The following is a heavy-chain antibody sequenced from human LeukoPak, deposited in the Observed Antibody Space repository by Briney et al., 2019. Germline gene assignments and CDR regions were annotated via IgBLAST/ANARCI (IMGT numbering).Heavy chain of an antibody. V-gene: IGHV3-30-3*01. D-gene: IGHD6-13*01. CDR2: ISHDGSNK. Sequence: GGSLRLSCAASGFTFSSYAMHWVRQAPGKGLEWVAVISHDGSNKYYADSVKGRFTISRDNSKNTLYLQMNSLRAEDTAVYYCAREQLAPINDAFDIWGQGTMVTVSS. CDR1: GFTFSSYA. J-gene: IGHJ3*02. CDR3: AREQLAPINDAFDI.